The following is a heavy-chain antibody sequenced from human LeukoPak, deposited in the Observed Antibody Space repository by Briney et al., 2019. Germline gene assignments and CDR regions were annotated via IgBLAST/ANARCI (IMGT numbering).Heavy chain of an antibody. D-gene: IGHD5-12*01. Sequence: SETLSLTCTVSGGSISNYYWSWIRQPAGKGLEWIGRIYSSGTTFYNPSLKSRVTMSVDTSKNQFSLKLSSVTAADTAVHFCASGSSGYDPWGQGTLVTVSS. CDR3: ASGSSGYDP. J-gene: IGHJ5*02. CDR2: IYSSGTT. V-gene: IGHV4-4*07. CDR1: GGSISNYY.